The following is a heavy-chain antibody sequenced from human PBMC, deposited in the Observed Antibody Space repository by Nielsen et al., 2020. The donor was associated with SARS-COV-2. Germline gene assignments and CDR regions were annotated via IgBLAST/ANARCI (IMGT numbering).Heavy chain of an antibody. CDR3: ARGSSSTWYLDY. J-gene: IGHJ4*02. CDR2: ITSSSSYI. Sequence: GGSLRLSCVASGFTFRNAWMTWVRQAPGVGLEWVSSITSSSSYIYHADSVKGRFTISRDNAKNSLYLQMSSLRADDTAVYYCARGSSSTWYLDYWGQGILVTVSS. V-gene: IGHV3-21*06. CDR1: GFTFRNAW. D-gene: IGHD6-13*01.